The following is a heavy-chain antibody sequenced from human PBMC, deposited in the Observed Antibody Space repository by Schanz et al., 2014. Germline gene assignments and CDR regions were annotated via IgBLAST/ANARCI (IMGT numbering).Heavy chain of an antibody. CDR1: GFSFSNYW. CDR2: IRYDGRNK. V-gene: IGHV3-33*08. Sequence: VQLVESGGGLVQPGESLRLSCAASGFSFSNYWMSWVRQAPGKGLEWVAVIRYDGRNKNFVESVKGRFTISRDNSNNTVYLQMNTLRAEDTAVYYCARGDPVAGLDYWGRGTLXTVSS. CDR3: ARGDPVAGLDY. J-gene: IGHJ4*02.